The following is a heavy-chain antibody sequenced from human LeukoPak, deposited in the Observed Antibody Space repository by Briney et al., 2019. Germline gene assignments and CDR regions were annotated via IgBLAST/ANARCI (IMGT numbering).Heavy chain of an antibody. CDR2: IYYSGST. V-gene: IGHV4-59*01. D-gene: IGHD5-18*01. CDR1: GGSISSYY. J-gene: IGHJ3*02. CDR3: ARSEYSYGADAFDI. Sequence: SETLSLTCTVSGGSISSYYWSWLRQPPGKGLEGFGYIYYSGSTNYNPSLKSRVTISVDTSKNQFSLKLSSVTAADTAVYYCARSEYSYGADAFDIWGQGTMVTVSS.